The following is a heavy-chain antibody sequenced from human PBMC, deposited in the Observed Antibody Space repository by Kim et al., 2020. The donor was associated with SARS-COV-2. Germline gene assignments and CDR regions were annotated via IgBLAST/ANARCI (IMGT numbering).Heavy chain of an antibody. V-gene: IGHV3-21*01. CDR1: GFTFSSYS. J-gene: IGHJ3*02. CDR2: ISSSSSYI. CDR3: ARRIAGWAFDI. D-gene: IGHD6-13*01. Sequence: GGSLRLSCAASGFTFSSYSMNWVRQAPGKGLEWVSSISSSSSYIYYADSVKGRFTISRDNAKNSLYLQMNSLRAEDTAVYYCARRIAGWAFDIWGQGKMVTVSS.